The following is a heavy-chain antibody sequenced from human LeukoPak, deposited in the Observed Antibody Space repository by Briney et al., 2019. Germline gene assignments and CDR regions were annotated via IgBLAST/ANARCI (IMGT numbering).Heavy chain of an antibody. D-gene: IGHD2-2*01. CDR2: ISGSGGST. J-gene: IGHJ5*02. CDR3: ASLRYCSSTSCYDANWFDP. Sequence: GESLRLSCAASGFTFSSYAMSWVRQAPGKGLEWVSAISGSGGSTYYADSVKGRFTISRDNSKSTLYLQMNSLRAEDTAVYYCASLRYCSSTSCYDANWFDPWGQGTLVTVSS. CDR1: GFTFSSYA. V-gene: IGHV3-23*01.